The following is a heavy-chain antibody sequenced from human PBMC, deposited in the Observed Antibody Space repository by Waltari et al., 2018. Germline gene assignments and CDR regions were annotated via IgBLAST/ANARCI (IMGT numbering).Heavy chain of an antibody. CDR2: ISSTTTT. CDR1: GFTFSTYN. V-gene: IGHV3-48*01. CDR3: ARGRNGYIQDVFDI. D-gene: IGHD5-12*01. J-gene: IGHJ3*02. Sequence: EVHLVAYGGGLVQPGESLRLSCAASGFTFSTYNMNWVRQAPGKGLEWVSYISSTTTTYYADYVKGRFTISRDNAKNSLYLQMNSLRAEDTALYYCARGRNGYIQDVFDIWGQGTMVSVSS.